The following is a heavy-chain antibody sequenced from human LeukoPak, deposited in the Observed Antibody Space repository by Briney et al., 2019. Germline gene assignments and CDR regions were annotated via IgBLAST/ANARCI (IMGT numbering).Heavy chain of an antibody. CDR1: GGSISSYY. CDR3: ARXXSXSSGWSFDY. D-gene: IGHD6-19*01. V-gene: IGHV4-59*08. Sequence: SETLSLTCTVSGGSISSYYWSWIRQPPGKGLEWIGYIYYSGSTNYNPSLKSRVAKSVDTSKNQFSLKLSSVTAADTAVYYCARXXSXSSGWSFDYWGQGTLV. J-gene: IGHJ4*02. CDR2: IYYSGST.